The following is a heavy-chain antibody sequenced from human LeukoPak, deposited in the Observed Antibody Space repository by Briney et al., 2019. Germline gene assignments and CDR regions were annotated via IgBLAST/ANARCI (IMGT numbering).Heavy chain of an antibody. D-gene: IGHD6-19*01. Sequence: GGSLRLSCAASGFTFNSYSMNWVRQAPGKGLEWVSSISSSSSYIYYADSVKGRFTISRDNAKNSLYLQMNSLRAEDTAVYYCAKDRDSSGWYWDYWGQGTLVTVSS. CDR1: GFTFNSYS. V-gene: IGHV3-21*04. CDR3: AKDRDSSGWYWDY. J-gene: IGHJ4*02. CDR2: ISSSSSYI.